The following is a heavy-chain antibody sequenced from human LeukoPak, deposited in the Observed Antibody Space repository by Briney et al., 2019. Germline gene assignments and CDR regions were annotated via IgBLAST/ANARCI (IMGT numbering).Heavy chain of an antibody. D-gene: IGHD2-21*01. Sequence: GESLKISCKASGYIFTSYWIGWVRQMPGKGLEWMGIIFPGDSDIRYSPSFQGQVTISADKSISTAYLQWTSLKASDTAMYYCARLPTYSDPNWGRGTLVTVSS. CDR1: GYIFTSYW. CDR2: IFPGDSDI. CDR3: ARLPTYSDPN. V-gene: IGHV5-51*01. J-gene: IGHJ4*02.